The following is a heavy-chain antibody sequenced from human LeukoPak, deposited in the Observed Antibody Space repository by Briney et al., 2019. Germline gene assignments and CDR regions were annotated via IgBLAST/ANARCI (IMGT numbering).Heavy chain of an antibody. D-gene: IGHD3-10*01. CDR2: ISYDGGNK. CDR3: ARDRGDHYFDY. Sequence: GRSLRLSCAASGFTFSSYAMHWVRQAPGKGLEWVAVISYDGGNKYYADSVKGRFTISRDNSKNTLYLQMNSLRAEDTTVCYCARDRGDHYFDYWGQGTVVTVSS. J-gene: IGHJ4*02. CDR1: GFTFSSYA. V-gene: IGHV3-30-3*01.